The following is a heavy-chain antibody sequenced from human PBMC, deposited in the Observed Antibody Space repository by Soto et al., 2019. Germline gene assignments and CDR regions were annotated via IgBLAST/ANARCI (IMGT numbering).Heavy chain of an antibody. Sequence: XETLSVTCAVAGCSISSYYWSWIRQPPGKGLDWIGYIYYSGSTNYNPSLKSRVTISVDTSKNQFSLKLSSVTAADTAVYYCARSTYDFWSGYFPTFDYWGQGTLVTVSS. V-gene: IGHV4-59*01. CDR1: GCSISSYY. J-gene: IGHJ4*02. CDR3: ARSTYDFWSGYFPTFDY. CDR2: IYYSGST. D-gene: IGHD3-3*01.